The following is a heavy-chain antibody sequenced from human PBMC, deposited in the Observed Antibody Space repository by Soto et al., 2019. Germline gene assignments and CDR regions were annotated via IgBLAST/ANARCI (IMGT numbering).Heavy chain of an antibody. CDR2: IIPIFGTA. CDR3: ATMTLPLLYYYYGMDV. D-gene: IGHD3-22*01. Sequence: QVQLVQSGAEVKKPGSSVKVSCKASGGTFSSYAISWVRHAPGQGLEWMGGIIPIFGTANYAQKFQGRVTMTRNTSISTAYMELSSLRSEDTAVYYCATMTLPLLYYYYGMDVWGQGTTVTVSS. J-gene: IGHJ6*02. V-gene: IGHV1-69*05. CDR1: GGTFSSYA.